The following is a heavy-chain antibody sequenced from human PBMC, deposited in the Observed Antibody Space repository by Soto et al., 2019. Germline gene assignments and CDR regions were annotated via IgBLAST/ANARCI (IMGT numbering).Heavy chain of an antibody. Sequence: HVQLMQSGPEVKKPGASVRVSCKTSGYSVTDFGISWVRQAPGQGLEWMGWITTFNGNTNYAQRFQGRMTVTSETSTTTVYMERTSMTSDDTAVYYCVRDRYAYFDPPASDYWGQGTLVTVSS. V-gene: IGHV1-18*01. J-gene: IGHJ4*02. CDR2: ITTFNGNT. CDR1: GYSVTDFG. D-gene: IGHD3-9*01. CDR3: VRDRYAYFDPPASDY.